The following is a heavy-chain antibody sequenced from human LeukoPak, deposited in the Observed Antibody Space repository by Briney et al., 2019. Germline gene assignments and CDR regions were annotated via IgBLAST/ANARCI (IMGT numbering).Heavy chain of an antibody. J-gene: IGHJ6*02. CDR2: IYTSGST. D-gene: IGHD6-13*01. V-gene: IGHV4-4*07. CDR3: ASYSYSSSWYPYYYYGMDV. Sequence: SETLSLTCTVSGGSISSYYWSWIRQPAGKGLEWIGRIYTSGSTNYNPSLKSRVTMSVDTSKNQFSLKLSSVTAADTAVYYCASYSYSSSWYPYYYYGMDVWGQGTSVTVSS. CDR1: GGSISSYY.